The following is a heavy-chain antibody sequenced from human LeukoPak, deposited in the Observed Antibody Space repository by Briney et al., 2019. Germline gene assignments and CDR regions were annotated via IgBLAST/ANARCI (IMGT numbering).Heavy chain of an antibody. CDR2: ISYDGSNK. Sequence: GGSLRLSCATSQFNFNKFGMTWVRQAPGKGLEWVAVISYDGSNKYYADSVKGRFTISRDNTKNTLYLQMNSLRAEDTAVYYCAKDGLDSSGYYSYWGQGTLVTVSS. CDR1: QFNFNKFG. J-gene: IGHJ4*02. D-gene: IGHD3-22*01. CDR3: AKDGLDSSGYYSY. V-gene: IGHV3-30*18.